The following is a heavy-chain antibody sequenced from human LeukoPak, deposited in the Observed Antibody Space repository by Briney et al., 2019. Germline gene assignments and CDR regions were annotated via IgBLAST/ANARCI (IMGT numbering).Heavy chain of an antibody. J-gene: IGHJ5*02. V-gene: IGHV3-30*18. Sequence: GRSLRLSCAASGFTFSSYGMHWVRQAPGKGLEWVAVISYDGSNKYYADSVKGRFTISRDNSKNTVYLQMNSLRAEDTAVYYCAKGGSYYTSSWFDPWGQGTLVTVSS. CDR3: AKGGSYYTSSWFDP. CDR1: GFTFSSYG. CDR2: ISYDGSNK. D-gene: IGHD3-10*01.